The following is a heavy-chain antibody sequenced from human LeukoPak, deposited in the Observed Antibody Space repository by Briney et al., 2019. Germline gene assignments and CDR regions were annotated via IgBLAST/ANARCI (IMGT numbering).Heavy chain of an antibody. CDR1: GYIFTVYY. V-gene: IGHV1-2*02. CDR2: INPDSGDT. Sequence: ASVKVSCKASGYIFTVYYLHWVRQAPGQGLEWMGWINPDSGDTKFAQKFQGRVSMTRDTSISTAYMELSGLRSDDTAYYFCARVQYYNILTGSFQYWGQGTLVTVSS. J-gene: IGHJ4*02. CDR3: ARVQYYNILTGSFQY. D-gene: IGHD3-9*01.